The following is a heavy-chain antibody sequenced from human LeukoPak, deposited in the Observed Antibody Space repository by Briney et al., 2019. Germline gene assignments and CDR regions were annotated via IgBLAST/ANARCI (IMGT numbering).Heavy chain of an antibody. CDR3: ARALAYSSGWYEVY. J-gene: IGHJ4*02. Sequence: MSSETLSLTCTVSGGSISSGSYYWSWIRQPAGKGLEWIGRIYTSGSTNYNPSLRSRVTISVDTSKNQFSLKLSSVTAADTAVYYCARALAYSSGWYEVYWGQGTLVTVSS. CDR1: GGSISSGSYY. CDR2: IYTSGST. D-gene: IGHD6-19*01. V-gene: IGHV4-61*02.